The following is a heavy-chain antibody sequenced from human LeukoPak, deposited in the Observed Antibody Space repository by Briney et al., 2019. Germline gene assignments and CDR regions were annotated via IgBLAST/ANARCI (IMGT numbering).Heavy chain of an antibody. V-gene: IGHV4-31*03. Sequence: PSQTLSLTCTVSGGSISSGGYYWSWIRQHPGKGLEWIGYIYYSGSTYYNPSLKSRVTISVDTSKNQFSLKLSSVTAADTAVYYCARHSVAGTNWFDPWGQGTLVTVSS. D-gene: IGHD6-19*01. CDR2: IYYSGST. CDR1: GGSISSGGYY. CDR3: ARHSVAGTNWFDP. J-gene: IGHJ5*02.